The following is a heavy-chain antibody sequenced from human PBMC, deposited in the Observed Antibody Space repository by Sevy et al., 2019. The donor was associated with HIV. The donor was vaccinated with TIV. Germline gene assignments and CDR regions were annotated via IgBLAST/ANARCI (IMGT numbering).Heavy chain of an antibody. V-gene: IGHV4-34*01. Sequence: SETLSLTCAVYGGSFSGYYWSWIRQPPGKGLEWIGEINHSGSTNYNPSLKSRVTISVDTSKNQFSLKLISVTAADTAVYYCARGLMKEDSYYFDYWGQGTLVTVSS. CDR3: ARGLMKEDSYYFDY. CDR2: INHSGST. CDR1: GGSFSGYY. D-gene: IGHD2-15*01. J-gene: IGHJ4*02.